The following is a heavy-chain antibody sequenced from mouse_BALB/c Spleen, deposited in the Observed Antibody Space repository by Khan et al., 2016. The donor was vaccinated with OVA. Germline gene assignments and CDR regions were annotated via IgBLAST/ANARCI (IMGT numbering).Heavy chain of an antibody. J-gene: IGHJ4*01. CDR3: ARRTTEYAMDY. CDR1: GYTFTSHT. CDR2: INPRSGYT. V-gene: IGHV1-4*01. Sequence: QVRLQQSGAELARPGASVKMSCKASGYTFTSHTMHWVKQRPGQGLEWIGYINPRSGYTNYNQKFNDKATLTADKSSSTAYMQLSSLTPEDSAVYYCARRTTEYAMDYWGQGTSVTVSS. D-gene: IGHD2-14*01.